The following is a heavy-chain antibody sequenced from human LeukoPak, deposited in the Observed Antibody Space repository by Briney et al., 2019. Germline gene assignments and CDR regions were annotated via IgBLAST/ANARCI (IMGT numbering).Heavy chain of an antibody. CDR2: IIHTGST. CDR1: GASFSGYY. D-gene: IGHD1-26*01. J-gene: IGHJ4*02. CDR3: ARVSKVGRLKY. V-gene: IGHV4-34*12. Sequence: PSETLCLTCAVSGASFSGYYWSWIRQPPGKGLEWIGEIIHTGSTTYNPSLKSRVTMSVDTSKSQFSLRLSSVTAADTAVYYCARVSKVGRLKYWGQGTLVTVSS.